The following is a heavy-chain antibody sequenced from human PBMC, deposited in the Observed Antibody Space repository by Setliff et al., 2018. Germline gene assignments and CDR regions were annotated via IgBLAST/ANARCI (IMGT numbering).Heavy chain of an antibody. D-gene: IGHD4-4*01. V-gene: IGHV1-18*01. CDR3: ARDYSNFPPYYYYGMDV. Sequence: GASVKVSCRASGYTFTSYGISWVRQAPGQGLEWMGWISAYNGNTNYAQKLQGRVTVTTDTSTSTAYMELRSLRSDDTAVYYCARDYSNFPPYYYYGMDVWGQGTTVTVSS. CDR2: ISAYNGNT. CDR1: GYTFTSYG. J-gene: IGHJ6*02.